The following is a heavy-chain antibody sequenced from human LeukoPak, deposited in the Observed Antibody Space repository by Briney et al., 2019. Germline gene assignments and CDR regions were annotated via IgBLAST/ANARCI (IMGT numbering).Heavy chain of an antibody. CDR2: IIPIFGTA. D-gene: IGHD2-2*01. J-gene: IGHJ4*02. CDR3: AREGYCSSTSCYVYFDC. CDR1: GGTFSSYA. V-gene: IGHV1-69*13. Sequence: SVKVSCKASGGTFSSYAISWVRQAPGQGLEWMGGIIPIFGTANYAQKFQGRVTITADESTSTAYMELSSLRSEDTAVYYCAREGYCSSTSCYVYFDCWGQGTLVTVSS.